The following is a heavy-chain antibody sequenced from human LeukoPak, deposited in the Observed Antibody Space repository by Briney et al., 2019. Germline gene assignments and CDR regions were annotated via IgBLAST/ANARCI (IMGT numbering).Heavy chain of an antibody. CDR1: RFTFSTYA. CDR3: ATDVSSGRWLLPAFDI. D-gene: IGHD5-24*01. Sequence: PGGSLRLSCAASRFTFSTYAMSWVRQAPGKGLEWVSTISGSGGSTYYADSVKGRFTISRDNAKNSLYLQMNSLRAEDTALYYCATDVSSGRWLLPAFDIWGQGTMVTVSS. V-gene: IGHV3-23*01. J-gene: IGHJ3*02. CDR2: ISGSGGST.